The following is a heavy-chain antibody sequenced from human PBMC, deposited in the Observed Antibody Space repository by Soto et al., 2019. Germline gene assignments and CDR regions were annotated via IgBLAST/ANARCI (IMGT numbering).Heavy chain of an antibody. CDR3: VQSRCGGDCLQSYSSHSYYGLDV. D-gene: IGHD2-21*02. V-gene: IGHV2-5*02. CDR1: GLSLSTIGEG. J-gene: IGHJ6*02. Sequence: QITLKESGPTLVKPTQTLTLTCTFSGLSLSTIGEGVGWIRQPPGKALEWLALIYWDDDKRSSPSLKSRLTITKDTSKNQVVLTMTNMDPVDTATYYCVQSRCGGDCLQSYSSHSYYGLDVWGQGTTVTVSS. CDR2: IYWDDDK.